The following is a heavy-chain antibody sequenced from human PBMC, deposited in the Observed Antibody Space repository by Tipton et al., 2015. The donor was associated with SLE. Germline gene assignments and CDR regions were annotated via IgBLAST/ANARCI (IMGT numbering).Heavy chain of an antibody. J-gene: IGHJ4*02. Sequence: TLSLTCTVSGGSISSYYWSWIRQSAGKGLEWIGRMYTRGSTNYSPSLRSRVTISIDRSKNQLSLKLSSVTAADTAVYYCARLSCSSISCYVDSWGQGTLVTVSS. V-gene: IGHV4-4*07. D-gene: IGHD2-15*01. CDR2: MYTRGST. CDR1: GGSISSYY. CDR3: ARLSCSSISCYVDS.